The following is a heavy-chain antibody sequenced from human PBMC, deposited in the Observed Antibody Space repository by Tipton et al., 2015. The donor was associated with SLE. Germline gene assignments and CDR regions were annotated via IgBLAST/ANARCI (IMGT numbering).Heavy chain of an antibody. J-gene: IGHJ3*02. V-gene: IGHV4-34*10. Sequence: TLSLTCAVYGGSFSGFYWSWIRQPPGKGLEWIGSIYHSGSTYYNPSLKSRVTISVDTSKNQFSLKLNSVTAADTAVYYCARYTYSGSYRDAFDIWGQGTMVNVSS. CDR3: ARYTYSGSYRDAFDI. CDR2: IYHSGST. D-gene: IGHD1-26*01. CDR1: GGSFSGFY.